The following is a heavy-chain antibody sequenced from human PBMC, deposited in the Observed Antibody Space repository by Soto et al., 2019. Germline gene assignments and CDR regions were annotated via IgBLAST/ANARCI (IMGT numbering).Heavy chain of an antibody. CDR3: ARGSGPNDAFDI. V-gene: IGHV4-61*01. CDR1: GGSVSSGSYY. J-gene: IGHJ3*02. Sequence: QVQLQESGPGLVKPSETLSLTCTVSGGSVSSGSYYWSWIRQPPGKVLEWIGYIYYSGSTNYNPSLKSRVTISVDTSKNQFSLKLSSVTAADTAVYYCARGSGPNDAFDIWGQGTMVTVSS. D-gene: IGHD2-15*01. CDR2: IYYSGST.